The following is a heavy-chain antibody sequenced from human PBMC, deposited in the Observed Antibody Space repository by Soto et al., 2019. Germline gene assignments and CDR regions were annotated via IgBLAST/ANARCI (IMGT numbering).Heavy chain of an antibody. CDR3: ARSNRWVYYFDY. J-gene: IGHJ4*02. CDR2: IYWDDDK. Sequence: QITLKESGPTLVKPPQTLTLTCTFSGFSLSTNGVGVGWIRQPPGKALEWLALIYWDDDKHYSPALNNRLTVTKDSSKKQVVLTMTNMDPVDTSTYYGARSNRWVYYFDYWGQGTLVTVSS. CDR1: GFSLSTNGVG. V-gene: IGHV2-5*02. D-gene: IGHD1-26*01.